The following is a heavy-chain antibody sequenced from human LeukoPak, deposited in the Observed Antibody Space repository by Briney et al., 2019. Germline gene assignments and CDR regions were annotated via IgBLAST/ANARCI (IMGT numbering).Heavy chain of an antibody. CDR2: IKSKTDGGTT. CDR1: GFTFSNAW. V-gene: IGHV3-15*01. Sequence: PGGSLRLSCAASGFTFSNAWMSWVRQAPGKGLEWVGRIKSKTDGGTTGYAAPVKGRFTISRDDSKNTLYLQMNSLKTEDTAVYYCTTGYIAAGPSDAFDIWGQGTMVTVSS. CDR3: TTGYIAAGPSDAFDI. J-gene: IGHJ3*02. D-gene: IGHD6-13*01.